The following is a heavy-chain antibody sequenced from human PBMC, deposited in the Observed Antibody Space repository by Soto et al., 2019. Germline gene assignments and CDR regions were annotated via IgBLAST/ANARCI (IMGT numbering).Heavy chain of an antibody. CDR1: GFTFSDYY. D-gene: IGHD3-3*01. V-gene: IGHV3-11*01. CDR2: ISSSGSTI. CDR3: AGHYDFWSGYYVFDY. J-gene: IGHJ4*02. Sequence: GGSLRLSCAASGFTFSDYYMSWIRQAPGKGLEWVSYISSSGSTIYYADSVKGRFTISRDNAKNSLYLQMNSLRAEDTAVYYCAGHYDFWSGYYVFDYWGQGTLVTVSS.